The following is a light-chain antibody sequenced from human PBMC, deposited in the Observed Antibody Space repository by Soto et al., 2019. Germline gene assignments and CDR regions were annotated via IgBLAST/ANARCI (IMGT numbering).Light chain of an antibody. CDR3: QQYNNWPPGT. CDR1: QSVSSN. Sequence: EIVMTQSPATLSVSPGERATLSCRARQSVSSNLAWYQQKPGQAPRLLIYGASTSATGIPARFSGSGSGTEFTLTISSLQSEDFAVYYCQQYNNWPPGTFGQGTKVEIK. J-gene: IGKJ1*01. CDR2: GAS. V-gene: IGKV3-15*01.